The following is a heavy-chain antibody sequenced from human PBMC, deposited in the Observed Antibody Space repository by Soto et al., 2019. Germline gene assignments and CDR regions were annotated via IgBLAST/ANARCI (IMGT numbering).Heavy chain of an antibody. CDR3: AKRGGYDYVWKSYRPDY. D-gene: IGHD3-16*02. CDR2: LSGSGGDT. V-gene: IGHV3-23*01. J-gene: IGHJ4*02. CDR1: GFTFSSFA. Sequence: EVQLLESGGDLVQPGGSLRLSCVASGFTFSSFAMTWVRQAPGKGLEWGSTLSGSGGDTYYAASVNGRFTISRDKSKNTLYLQMDRLRVEETAVYYCAKRGGYDYVWKSYRPDYWGQGTLVTVSS.